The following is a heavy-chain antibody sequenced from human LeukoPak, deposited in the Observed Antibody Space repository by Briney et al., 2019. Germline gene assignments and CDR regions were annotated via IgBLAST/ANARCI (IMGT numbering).Heavy chain of an antibody. CDR3: APDPNNWLRHY. V-gene: IGHV3-23*01. J-gene: IGHJ4*02. CDR1: GFTFGAYA. CDR2: ISGSGDST. Sequence: PGGSLRLSCAASGFTFGAYAMSWVRQAPGKGLEWVSTISGSGDSTYYAESVKGRFTISRDTSKNTLYLQMNSLRGEDTAMYYCAPDPNNWLRHYWGQGTLVTVSS. D-gene: IGHD1-20*01.